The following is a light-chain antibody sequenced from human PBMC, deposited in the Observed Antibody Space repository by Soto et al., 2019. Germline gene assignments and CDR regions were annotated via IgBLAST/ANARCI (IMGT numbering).Light chain of an antibody. Sequence: DFHMTQSPSSLSASLGDRVTITFRASQSISSYLNWYQQKPGKAPKLLIYAASTLQSGVPSRFSGSGSGTEFTLTISSLQPDDFATYYCQQYNHYSGLTFGGGTKVDI. CDR2: AAS. V-gene: IGKV1-39*01. CDR3: QQYNHYSGLT. CDR1: QSISSY. J-gene: IGKJ4*01.